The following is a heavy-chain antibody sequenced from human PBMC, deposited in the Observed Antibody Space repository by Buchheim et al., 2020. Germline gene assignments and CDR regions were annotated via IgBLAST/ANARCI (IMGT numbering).Heavy chain of an antibody. CDR1: GGTFSSYA. CDR3: ARDRWEPTHHNAYGMDV. CDR2: IIPILGIA. V-gene: IGHV1-69*04. Sequence: QVQLVQSGAEVKKPGSSVKVSCKASGGTFSSYAISWVRQAPGQGLEWMGRIIPILGIANYAQKFQGRVTITADKSTSTAYMELSSLRSEDTAVDYCARDRWEPTHHNAYGMDVWGQGTT. D-gene: IGHD1-26*01. J-gene: IGHJ6*02.